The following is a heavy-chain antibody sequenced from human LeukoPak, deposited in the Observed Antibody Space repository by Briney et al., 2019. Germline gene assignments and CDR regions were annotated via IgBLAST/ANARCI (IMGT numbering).Heavy chain of an antibody. J-gene: IGHJ4*02. CDR3: AKDRSGWYYFDY. Sequence: GGSLRLSCAASGFTFSSYGMHWVRQAPGKGLEWVAVISYDGRNKYYADSVKGRFTISRDNSKNTLYLQMNSLRAEDTAVYYCAKDRSGWYYFDYWGQGTLVTVSS. CDR2: ISYDGRNK. CDR1: GFTFSSYG. D-gene: IGHD6-19*01. V-gene: IGHV3-30*18.